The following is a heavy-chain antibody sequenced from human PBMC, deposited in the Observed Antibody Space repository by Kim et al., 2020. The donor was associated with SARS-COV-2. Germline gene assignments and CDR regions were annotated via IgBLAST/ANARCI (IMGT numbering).Heavy chain of an antibody. D-gene: IGHD3-10*01. CDR3: AKALSGSGSYYLGYFDY. J-gene: IGHJ4*02. V-gene: IGHV3-30*02. Sequence: VKGRFTISRDNSKNTLYLQMNSLRAEDTAVYYCAKALSGSGSYYLGYFDYWGQGTLVTVSS.